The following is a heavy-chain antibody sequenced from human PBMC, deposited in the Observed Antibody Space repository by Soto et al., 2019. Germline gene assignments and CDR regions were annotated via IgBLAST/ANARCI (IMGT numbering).Heavy chain of an antibody. Sequence: SETLSLTCAVSGDSISSYYCMWIRQPPGKGLESIGYLYYSGSTYYNPSLKSRVTISVDTSKNQFSLKLSSVTAADTAVYYCARPSGSYLYYFDYWGQGTLVTVSS. CDR1: GDSISSYY. J-gene: IGHJ4*02. CDR2: LYYSGST. CDR3: ARPSGSYLYYFDY. V-gene: IGHV4-59*04. D-gene: IGHD1-26*01.